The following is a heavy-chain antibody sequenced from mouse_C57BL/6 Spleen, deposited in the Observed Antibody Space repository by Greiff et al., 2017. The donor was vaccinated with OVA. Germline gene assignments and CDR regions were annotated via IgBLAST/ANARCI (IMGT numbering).Heavy chain of an antibody. Sequence: EVQLQQSGPELVKPGASVKISCKASGYTFTDYYMNWVKQSHGKSLEWIGDINPNNGGTSYNQKFKGKATLTVDKSSSTAYMELRSLTSEDSAVYYCARGYGDDEGAWFAYWGQGTLVTVSA. CDR2: INPNNGGT. CDR1: GYTFTDYY. D-gene: IGHD2-2*01. J-gene: IGHJ3*01. CDR3: ARGYGDDEGAWFAY. V-gene: IGHV1-26*01.